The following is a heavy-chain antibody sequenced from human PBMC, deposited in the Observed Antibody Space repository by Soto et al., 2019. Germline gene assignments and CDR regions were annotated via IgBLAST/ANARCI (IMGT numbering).Heavy chain of an antibody. CDR3: ETVINYRRFWFDP. Sequence: ASVKVSCKVSGYTLTELSMHWVRQAPGKGLEWMGGFDPEDGETIYAQKFQGRVTMTEDTSTDTAYMELSSLRSEDTAVYYCETVINYRRFWFDPWGQGTLVTVSS. D-gene: IGHD4-4*01. CDR2: FDPEDGET. J-gene: IGHJ5*02. CDR1: GYTLTELS. V-gene: IGHV1-24*01.